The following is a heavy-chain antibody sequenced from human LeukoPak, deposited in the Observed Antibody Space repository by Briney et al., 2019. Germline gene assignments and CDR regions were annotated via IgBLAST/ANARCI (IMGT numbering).Heavy chain of an antibody. CDR3: ARSFCPRLGSCYPLHY. CDR2: IIPILGIA. V-gene: IGHV1-69*04. J-gene: IGHJ4*02. CDR1: GGTFSSYA. D-gene: IGHD2-2*01. Sequence: SLKLSCKVSGGTFSSYAISGVRQAPGHGLEWMGRIIPILGIANYSQKYKGRVTITADQSTSTDYMELSRLSSADTAVYYCARSFCPRLGSCYPLHYWGQGTLVTVSS.